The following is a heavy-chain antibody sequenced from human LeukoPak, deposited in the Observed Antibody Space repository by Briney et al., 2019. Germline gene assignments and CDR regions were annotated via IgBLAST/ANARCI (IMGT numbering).Heavy chain of an antibody. Sequence: RASVNVSCKASGGTFSSYAISWVRQAPGQGLEWMGGIIPIFGTANYAQKFQGRVTITADESTSTAYMELSSLRSEDTAVYYCAVEAYSSSWYGSYWGQGTLVTVSS. CDR1: GGTFSSYA. J-gene: IGHJ4*02. CDR2: IIPIFGTA. V-gene: IGHV1-69*13. D-gene: IGHD6-13*01. CDR3: AVEAYSSSWYGSY.